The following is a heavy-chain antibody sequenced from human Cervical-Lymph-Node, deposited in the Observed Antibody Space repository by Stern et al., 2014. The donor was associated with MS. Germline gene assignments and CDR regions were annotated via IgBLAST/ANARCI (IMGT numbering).Heavy chain of an antibody. CDR3: ARRRQYYYGSGDY. D-gene: IGHD3-10*01. CDR1: GYTFTSYD. CDR2: MNPDSGNI. Sequence: DQLVESGAAVKKPGASVKVSCKASGYTFTSYDVTWVRQAPGQGLEWMGWMNPDSGNIGYAQKFQGRVIMTRSTSISTAYMELTSLRSEDTAVYYCARRRQYYYGSGDYWGQGTLVTVSS. V-gene: IGHV1-8*01. J-gene: IGHJ4*02.